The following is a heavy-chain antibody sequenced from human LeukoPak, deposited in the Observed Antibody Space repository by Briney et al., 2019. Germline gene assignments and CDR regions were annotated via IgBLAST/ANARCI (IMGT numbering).Heavy chain of an antibody. CDR1: GYTFTGHY. V-gene: IGHV1-2*02. CDR3: AGNYGPYYFDY. D-gene: IGHD3-10*01. J-gene: IGHJ4*02. CDR2: INPNDSDT. Sequence: GASVKVSCKASGYTFTGHYMHWVRQAPGQGLEWMGWINPNDSDTNYGQKFQGRVTMTRDTSISTAYMELSRLRSDNTAVYYCAGNYGPYYFDYWGQGTLVTVSS.